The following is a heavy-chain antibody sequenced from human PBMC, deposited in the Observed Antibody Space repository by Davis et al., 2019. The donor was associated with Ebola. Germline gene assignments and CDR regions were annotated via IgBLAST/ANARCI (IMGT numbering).Heavy chain of an antibody. CDR1: GGSISSSNW. CDR2: IYHSGST. CDR3: ARHSNSGSYSFDY. Sequence: SETLSLTCAVSGGSISSSNWWSWVRQPPGKGLEWIGEIYHSGSTNYNPSLKSRVTISVDTSKNQFSLKLSSVTAADTAVYYCARHSNSGSYSFDYWGQGTLVTVSS. D-gene: IGHD1-26*01. V-gene: IGHV4-4*02. J-gene: IGHJ4*02.